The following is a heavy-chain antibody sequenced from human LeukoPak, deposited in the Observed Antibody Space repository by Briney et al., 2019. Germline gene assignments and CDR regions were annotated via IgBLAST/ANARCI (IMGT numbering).Heavy chain of an antibody. D-gene: IGHD3-16*01. CDR1: GGSFSGYY. CDR3: ASRGPYFDY. V-gene: IGHV4-34*01. J-gene: IGHJ4*02. Sequence: SETLSLTCAVYGGSFSGYYWSWIRQPPGKGLEWIGEINHSGSTNYNPSLKSRVTLSVDTSKMQFSLKLSSVTAADTAVYYCASRGPYFDYWGQGTLVTVSS. CDR2: INHSGST.